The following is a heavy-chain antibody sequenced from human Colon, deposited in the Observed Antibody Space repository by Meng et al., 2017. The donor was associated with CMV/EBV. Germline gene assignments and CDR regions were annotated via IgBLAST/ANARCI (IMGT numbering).Heavy chain of an antibody. CDR1: GYTCSGYF. Sequence: KASGYTCSGYFLHWVRQAPGQGLEWMGSINADSGAPKYAQAFEGRVTMTRDTSTSTVYMELSGLRSDDTAVYYCARPTHYDSSGWLYWGQGTLVTVSS. CDR2: INADSGAP. D-gene: IGHD3-22*01. CDR3: ARPTHYDSSGWLY. V-gene: IGHV1-2*02. J-gene: IGHJ4*02.